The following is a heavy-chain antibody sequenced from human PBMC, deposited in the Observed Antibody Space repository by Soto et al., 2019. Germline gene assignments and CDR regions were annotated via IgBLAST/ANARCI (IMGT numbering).Heavy chain of an antibody. Sequence: QVQLVESGGGVVQPGRSLRLSCAASGFTFSSYAMHWVRQAPGKGLEWVAVISYDGSNKYYADSVKGRFTISRDNSKNTLYLQMNSLRAEDTAVYYCARDPGDPGPFDYWGQGTLVTVSS. CDR3: ARDPGDPGPFDY. J-gene: IGHJ4*02. D-gene: IGHD7-27*01. CDR1: GFTFSSYA. CDR2: ISYDGSNK. V-gene: IGHV3-30-3*01.